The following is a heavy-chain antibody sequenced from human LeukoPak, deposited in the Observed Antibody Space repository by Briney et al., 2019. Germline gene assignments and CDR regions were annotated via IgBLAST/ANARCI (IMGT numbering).Heavy chain of an antibody. V-gene: IGHV3-21*01. CDR2: ISSSSSYI. CDR1: GFTFSIYS. CDR3: ARDSAELDY. J-gene: IGHJ4*02. D-gene: IGHD1-26*01. Sequence: GGSLRLSCAASGFTFSIYSMNWVRQAPGKGLEWVSYISSSSSYIHYTDSVKGRFTISRDNAKNSLYLQMSSLTAEDTALYYCARDSAELDYWGQGTLVTVSS.